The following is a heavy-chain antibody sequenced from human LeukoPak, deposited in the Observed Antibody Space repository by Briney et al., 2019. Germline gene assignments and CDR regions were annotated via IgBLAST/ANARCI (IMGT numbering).Heavy chain of an antibody. CDR1: GFTFSSYA. D-gene: IGHD4-23*01. CDR3: AKPLEKYTYGGNFDY. V-gene: IGHV3-23*01. CDR2: ISSSADST. J-gene: IGHJ4*02. Sequence: PGGSLRLSCEASGFTFSSYAMSWVRQAPGKGLAWVSVISSSADSTYYADSVKGRFTISRDNSKNTLYLQMNNLRAEETAVYYCAKPLEKYTYGGNFDYWGQGILVTVSS.